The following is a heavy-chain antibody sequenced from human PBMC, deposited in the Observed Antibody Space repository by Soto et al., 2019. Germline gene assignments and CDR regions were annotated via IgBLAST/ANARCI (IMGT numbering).Heavy chain of an antibody. CDR2: INAGNGNT. Sequence: ASVKVSCKASGYTFTSYSMHWVRQAPGQRLEWMGWINAGNGNTKYSQKFQGRVTITRDTSASTAYMELSSLRSEDTAVYYCARDRERQLIPYYYYMXVWGKGTTVXVSS. CDR1: GYTFTSYS. J-gene: IGHJ6*03. V-gene: IGHV1-3*01. D-gene: IGHD3-16*01. CDR3: ARDRERQLIPYYYYMXV.